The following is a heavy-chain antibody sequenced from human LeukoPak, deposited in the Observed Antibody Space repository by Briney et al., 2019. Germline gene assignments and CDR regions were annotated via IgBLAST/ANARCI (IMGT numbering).Heavy chain of an antibody. Sequence: GASVKVSCKASGYTFTSYGISWVRQAPGQGLEWMGWISAYNGNTNCAQKLQGRVTMTTDTSTSTAYMELRSLRSDDTAVYYCARLEPHYYDSSGSPSWFDPWGQGTLVTVSS. CDR1: GYTFTSYG. CDR2: ISAYNGNT. J-gene: IGHJ5*02. V-gene: IGHV1-18*01. D-gene: IGHD3-22*01. CDR3: ARLEPHYYDSSGSPSWFDP.